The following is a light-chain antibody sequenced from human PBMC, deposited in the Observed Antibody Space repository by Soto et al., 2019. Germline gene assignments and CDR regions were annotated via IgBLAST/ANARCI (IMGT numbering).Light chain of an antibody. Sequence: DIVMTQSPDSLAVSLGERATINCKSSQSVLSSSNNRNYLAWYQQKPGQPPKLLIYWASTQESGVPDRFSGSGSGTDFSLTITSLQAEDVAVYYCQQYYSSPQTFGQGTKVEIK. J-gene: IGKJ1*01. V-gene: IGKV4-1*01. CDR1: QSVLSSSNNRNY. CDR3: QQYYSSPQT. CDR2: WAS.